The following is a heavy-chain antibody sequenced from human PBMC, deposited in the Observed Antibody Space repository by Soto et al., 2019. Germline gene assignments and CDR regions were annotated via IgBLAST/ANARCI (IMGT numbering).Heavy chain of an antibody. CDR2: IKSDGTST. CDR1: GFTFSSYW. J-gene: IGHJ4*02. D-gene: IGHD2-2*01. CDR3: VRDRSTCKDY. Sequence: EVQLVESGGGLVQPGGSLRLSGGASGFTFSSYWMHWVRQVPGKRLVWVSRIKSDGTSTDYADSVKGRFTISRDNSKNRLYLQMNSLRVEDTAVYFCVRDRSTCKDYWGQGTLVTVSS. V-gene: IGHV3-74*01.